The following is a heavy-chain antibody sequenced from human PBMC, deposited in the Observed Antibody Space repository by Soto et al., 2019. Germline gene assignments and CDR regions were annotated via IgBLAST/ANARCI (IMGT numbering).Heavy chain of an antibody. Sequence: QVQLVQSGAEVKKPGSSVKVSCKASVGTFSTYTITWVRQAPGQGLEWMGRIIPIIGIINYARKFQGRVTISADKFTGTAYMELTGLRSDDTAVYDCAGDPDSQYNDSHASSYPWGQGTLVTVSS. D-gene: IGHD3-16*01. J-gene: IGHJ5*02. V-gene: IGHV1-69*08. CDR3: AGDPDSQYNDSHASSYP. CDR1: VGTFSTYT. CDR2: IIPIIGII.